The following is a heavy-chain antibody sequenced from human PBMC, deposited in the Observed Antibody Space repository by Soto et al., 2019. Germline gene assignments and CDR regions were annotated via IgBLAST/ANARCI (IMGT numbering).Heavy chain of an antibody. CDR3: VRRDNTGGFDY. V-gene: IGHV3-74*01. CDR2: IRGDGSST. D-gene: IGHD2-8*02. J-gene: IGHJ4*02. CDR1: GFTFSSYW. Sequence: GGSLRLSCEASGFTFSSYWMHWVRQAPGKGLMWVSHIRGDGSSTNSADAVKGRFAISRDNAKNTLYLQMNGLRAEDTAVYYCVRRDNTGGFDYWGQGTLVTVSS.